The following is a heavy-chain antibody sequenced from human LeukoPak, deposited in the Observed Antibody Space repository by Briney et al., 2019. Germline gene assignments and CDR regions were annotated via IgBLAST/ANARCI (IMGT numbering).Heavy chain of an antibody. CDR3: ARRYCTGGTCYSDRGAFDI. Sequence: PSETLSLTCTVSGGSIGNYYWSWIRQPPGKGLEWIGYIYYSGSTNYNPSLKSRVTISVDTSKNQFSLRLSSVTAADTAVYYCARRYCTGGTCYSDRGAFDIWGQGTMVTVSS. CDR2: IYYSGST. CDR1: GGSIGNYY. V-gene: IGHV4-59*12. J-gene: IGHJ3*02. D-gene: IGHD2-15*01.